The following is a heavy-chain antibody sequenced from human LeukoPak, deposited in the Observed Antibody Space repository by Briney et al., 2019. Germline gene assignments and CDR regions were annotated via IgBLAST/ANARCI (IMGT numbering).Heavy chain of an antibody. Sequence: GASVKVSCKASGYTFTSYDINWVRQATGQGLEWMGWMNPNSGNTGYAHKFQGRVTMTRNTSISTAYMELSSLRSEDTAVYYWARGDDGLRDYYYYYYMDVWGKGTTVTVSS. CDR2: MNPNSGNT. CDR1: GYTFTSYD. CDR3: ARGDDGLRDYYYYYYMDV. V-gene: IGHV1-8*01. D-gene: IGHD3-16*01. J-gene: IGHJ6*03.